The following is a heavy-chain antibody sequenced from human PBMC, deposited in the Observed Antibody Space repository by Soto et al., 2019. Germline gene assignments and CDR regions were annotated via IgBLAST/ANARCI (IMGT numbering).Heavy chain of an antibody. Sequence: SVKVSGRAAGYTFTGYYMHWLLQTPGQGREWRGWINPNSGGTNYAQKFQGWVTMTRDTSISTAYMELSRLRSDDTAVYYCARDSWDLGSSGWYRYYYYGMAVWGQGPTVTV. CDR2: INPNSGGT. CDR1: GYTFTGYY. D-gene: IGHD6-19*01. CDR3: ARDSWDLGSSGWYRYYYYGMAV. V-gene: IGHV1-2*04. J-gene: IGHJ6*02.